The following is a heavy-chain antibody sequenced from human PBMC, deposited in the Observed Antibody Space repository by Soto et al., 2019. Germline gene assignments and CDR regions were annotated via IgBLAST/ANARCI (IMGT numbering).Heavy chain of an antibody. J-gene: IGHJ6*02. CDR3: ASVTRTCISTSCYRYYYGMDV. D-gene: IGHD2-2*02. CDR2: IYYSGST. CDR1: GGSVSSGSYY. Sequence: QVQLQESGPGLVKPSETLSLTCTVSGGSVSSGSYYWSWIRQPPGKGLEWIGYIYYSGSTNYNPSLKSRVTISVDTSKNQFSLKLSSVTAADTAVYYCASVTRTCISTSCYRYYYGMDVWGQGTTLTVSS. V-gene: IGHV4-61*01.